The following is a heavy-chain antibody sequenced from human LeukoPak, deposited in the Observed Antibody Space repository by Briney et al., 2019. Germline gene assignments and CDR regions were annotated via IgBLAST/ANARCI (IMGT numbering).Heavy chain of an antibody. CDR3: ASRVAGIDY. V-gene: IGHV4-59*08. CDR2: IYYSGST. D-gene: IGHD6-19*01. CDR1: GGSISSYY. Sequence: SETLSLTCTVSGGSISSYYWSWIRLPPGKGLEWIGYIYYSGSTNYNPSLKSRVTISVDTSKNQFSLKLSSVTAADTAIYYCASRVAGIDYWGQGTLVTVSS. J-gene: IGHJ4*02.